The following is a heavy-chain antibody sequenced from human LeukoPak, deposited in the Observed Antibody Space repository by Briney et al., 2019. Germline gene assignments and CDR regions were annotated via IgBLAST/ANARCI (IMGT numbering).Heavy chain of an antibody. CDR3: ARDIYGDYGDWAFDI. J-gene: IGHJ3*02. V-gene: IGHV1-69*06. CDR1: GGTFSSYA. Sequence: GSSVKVSCKASGGTFSSYAISWVRQAPGQGLEWMGGIIPIFGTANYAQKFQGRVTITADKSTSTAYMELSSLRSEDTAVYYCARDIYGDYGDWAFDIWGQGTMVTVSS. D-gene: IGHD4-17*01. CDR2: IIPIFGTA.